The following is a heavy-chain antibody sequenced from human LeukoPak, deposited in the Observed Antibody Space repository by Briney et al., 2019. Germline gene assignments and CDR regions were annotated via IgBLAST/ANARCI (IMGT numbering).Heavy chain of an antibody. CDR3: AREVRSAWASFDP. CDR2: IYHSGTT. Sequence: PSETLSLTCSVSGYSISSGYYWGWIRQPPGKGLEWIGTIYHSGTTFYNPSLQSRVTVSLDTSKNQFSLKLSSVTAPDTAVYYCAREVRSAWASFDPWGQGTLVTVSS. D-gene: IGHD1-26*01. V-gene: IGHV4-38-2*02. CDR1: GYSISSGYY. J-gene: IGHJ5*02.